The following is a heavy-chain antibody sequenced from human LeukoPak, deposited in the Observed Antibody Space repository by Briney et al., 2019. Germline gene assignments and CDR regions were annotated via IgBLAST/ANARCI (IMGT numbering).Heavy chain of an antibody. CDR1: GYSFTSYF. Sequence: ASVKVSCKASGYSFTSYFMHWVRQAPGQGLEWMGWINPNNGGTNYAQEFQGRVTMTRDPPISTAYMDLSRLTSDDTAVYYCARDLGSGTRFDYWGQGTLVTVSS. CDR2: INPNNGGT. D-gene: IGHD6-19*01. V-gene: IGHV1-2*02. J-gene: IGHJ4*02. CDR3: ARDLGSGTRFDY.